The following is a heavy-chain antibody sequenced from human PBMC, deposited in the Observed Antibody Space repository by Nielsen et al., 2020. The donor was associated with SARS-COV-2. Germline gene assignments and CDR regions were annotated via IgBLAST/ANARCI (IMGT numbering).Heavy chain of an antibody. D-gene: IGHD1-7*01. J-gene: IGHJ4*02. CDR2: INHSGGST. V-gene: IGHV1-46*01. Sequence: WVRQAPGQGLEWMGIINHSGGSTRYAQKFQGRVTMNRDTSKSTVYMELSSLRSEDTSVYYCASAYNCNYVVSQRLRPDFDYWGQGTLVTVSS. CDR3: ASAYNCNYVVSQRLRPDFDY.